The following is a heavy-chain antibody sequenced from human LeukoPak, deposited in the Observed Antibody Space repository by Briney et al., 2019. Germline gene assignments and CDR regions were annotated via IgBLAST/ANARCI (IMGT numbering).Heavy chain of an antibody. J-gene: IGHJ4*02. V-gene: IGHV3-23*01. CDR1: GFTFSSYA. Sequence: GGSLRLSCAASGFTFSSYAMSWVRQAPGKGLEWVSDISGGGATTFYADSVKGRFTISRDNSKNTLYLQLSSPRAEDTAVYYCAKSTGYSTTGRDFDSWGRGTLVTVSS. D-gene: IGHD6-13*01. CDR2: ISGGGATT. CDR3: AKSTGYSTTGRDFDS.